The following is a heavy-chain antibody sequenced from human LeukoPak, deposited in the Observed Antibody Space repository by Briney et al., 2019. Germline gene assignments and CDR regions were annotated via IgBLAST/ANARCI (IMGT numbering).Heavy chain of an antibody. Sequence: GGSLRLSCAASGFTFDDYGMSWVRQAPGKGLEWVSGINWNGGSTGYADSVKGRFTISRDNAKNSLYLQMNSLRAEDTAVYYCARDSSGWYRDYFDYWDQGTLVTVSS. CDR2: INWNGGST. CDR1: GFTFDDYG. D-gene: IGHD6-19*01. CDR3: ARDSSGWYRDYFDY. J-gene: IGHJ4*02. V-gene: IGHV3-20*04.